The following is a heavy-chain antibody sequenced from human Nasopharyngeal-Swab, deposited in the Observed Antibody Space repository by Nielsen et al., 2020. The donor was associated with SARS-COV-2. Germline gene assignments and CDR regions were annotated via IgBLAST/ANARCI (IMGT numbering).Heavy chain of an antibody. CDR2: ISYDGSNK. J-gene: IGHJ6*02. CDR1: GFTFSSYA. V-gene: IGHV3-30-3*01. D-gene: IGHD5-12*01. CDR3: ARVKISGYDLVGQYYYGMDV. Sequence: GESLKISCAASGFTFSSYAMHWVRQAPGTGLEWVAVISYDGSNKYYADSVKGRFTISRDNSKNTLYLQMNSLRAEDTAVYYCARVKISGYDLVGQYYYGMDVWGQGTTVTVSS.